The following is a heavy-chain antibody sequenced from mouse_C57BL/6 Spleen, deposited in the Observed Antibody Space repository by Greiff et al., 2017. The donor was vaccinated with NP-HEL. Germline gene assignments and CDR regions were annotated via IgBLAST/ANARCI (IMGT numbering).Heavy chain of an antibody. CDR3: AREGDSSGQRLFDY. Sequence: VQLQQPGAELVRPGSSVKLSCKASGYTFTSYWMHWVKQRPIQGLEWIGNIDPSDSETHYNQKFKDKATLTVDKSSSTAYMQLSSLTSEDSAVYYWAREGDSSGQRLFDYWGQGNTLTGSS. CDR1: GYTFTSYW. CDR2: IDPSDSET. D-gene: IGHD3-2*02. J-gene: IGHJ2*01. V-gene: IGHV1-52*01.